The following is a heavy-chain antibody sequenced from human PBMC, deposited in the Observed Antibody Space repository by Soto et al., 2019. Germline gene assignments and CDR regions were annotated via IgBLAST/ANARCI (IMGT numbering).Heavy chain of an antibody. Sequence: GGSLRLSCVASGSTFSKAWMNWVRQAPGKGLEWVGLIKSSSDGATTEYASPVNGRFTISRDDSQNTLYLQMNGLKTEDTAVYYCARGPDLRDIVVQPVWGQGATVTVSS. V-gene: IGHV3-15*01. J-gene: IGHJ6*02. D-gene: IGHD2-15*01. CDR1: GSTFSKAW. CDR3: ARGPDLRDIVVQPV. CDR2: IKSSSDGATT.